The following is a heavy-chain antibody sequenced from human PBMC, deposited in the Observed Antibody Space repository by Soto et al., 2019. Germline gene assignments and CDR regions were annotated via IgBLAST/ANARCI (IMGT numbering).Heavy chain of an antibody. CDR1: GGSISSYY. J-gene: IGHJ5*02. Sequence: SETLSLTCTVSGGSISSYYWSWIRQPPGKGLEWIGYIYYSGSTNYNPSLKSRVTISVDTSKNQFSLKLSSVTAADTAVYYCAGGLDGDYGGVWFDPWGQGTLVTVSS. D-gene: IGHD4-17*01. CDR2: IYYSGST. V-gene: IGHV4-59*01. CDR3: AGGLDGDYGGVWFDP.